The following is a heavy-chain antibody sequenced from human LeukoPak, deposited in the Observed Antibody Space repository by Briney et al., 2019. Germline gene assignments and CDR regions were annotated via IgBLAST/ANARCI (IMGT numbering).Heavy chain of an antibody. V-gene: IGHV4-39*01. Sequence: SETLSLTCTVSGGSISSSSYYWGWIRQPPGKGLEWIGSIYYSGSTYYNPSLKSRVTISVDTSKNQFSLKLSSVTAADTAVYYCARQDYDILTGYYDTEFDYWGQGTLVTVSS. CDR1: GGSISSSSYY. CDR3: ARQDYDILTGYYDTEFDY. J-gene: IGHJ4*02. D-gene: IGHD3-9*01. CDR2: IYYSGST.